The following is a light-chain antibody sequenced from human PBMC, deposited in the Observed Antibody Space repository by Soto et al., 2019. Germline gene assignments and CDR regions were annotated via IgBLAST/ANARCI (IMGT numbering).Light chain of an antibody. Sequence: VLTQSPGTLSMSPGERATFSCRASQSISSNYLAWYQHKPGQAPRLLIYGASSRATGIPHRFSGSGSGTDFTLTINRLEPEDCGIYYCQHFGDSPPYTFGQGTRLDIK. J-gene: IGKJ2*01. V-gene: IGKV3-20*01. CDR2: GAS. CDR3: QHFGDSPPYT. CDR1: QSISSNY.